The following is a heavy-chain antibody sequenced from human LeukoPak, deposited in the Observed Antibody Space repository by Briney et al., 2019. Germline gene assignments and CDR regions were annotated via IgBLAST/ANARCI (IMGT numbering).Heavy chain of an antibody. V-gene: IGHV1-2*06. Sequence: ASVKVSCKASGYSFTGYYIHWVRQAPGQGLAWMGRINPNSGGKNYAQKFQGRVTMTSDTSISTAYMELSRLKSDDTAVYYCASPPASGWSDFDYWGQGTLVTVSS. CDR3: ASPPASGWSDFDY. CDR1: GYSFTGYY. CDR2: INPNSGGK. J-gene: IGHJ4*02. D-gene: IGHD6-19*01.